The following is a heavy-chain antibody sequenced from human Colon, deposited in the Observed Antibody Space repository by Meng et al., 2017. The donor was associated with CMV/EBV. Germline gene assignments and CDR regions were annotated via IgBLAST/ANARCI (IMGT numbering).Heavy chain of an antibody. CDR1: GYTFSKSY. CDR3: ASQAATHTYFDF. J-gene: IGHJ4*01. Sequence: KASGYTFSKSYIYWVRQAPGQGPEWMGIINPTGDSTTLAQKFQGRVTVTRDTSTNTVYMELSSLRSDDTAVYYCASQAATHTYFDFWGHGTLVTVSS. V-gene: IGHV1-46*01. D-gene: IGHD6-13*01. CDR2: INPTGDST.